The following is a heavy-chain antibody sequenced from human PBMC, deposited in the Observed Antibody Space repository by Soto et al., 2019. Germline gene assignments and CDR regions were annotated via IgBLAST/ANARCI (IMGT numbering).Heavy chain of an antibody. J-gene: IGHJ4*02. Sequence: QLQLQESGSGLVKPSQTLSLTCAVSGGSISSGGYSWSWIRQPPGKGLEWIGYIYHSGSTYYAPSLKIRVTISVDRSKNQFSRKRSSVTAADTAVYYCARAGGLGAVAVDYWGQGTLVTVSS. V-gene: IGHV4-30-2*01. CDR2: IYHSGST. CDR3: ARAGGLGAVAVDY. D-gene: IGHD6-19*01. CDR1: GGSISSGGYS.